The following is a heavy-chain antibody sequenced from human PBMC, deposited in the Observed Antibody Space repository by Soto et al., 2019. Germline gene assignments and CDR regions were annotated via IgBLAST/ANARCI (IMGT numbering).Heavy chain of an antibody. J-gene: IGHJ3*02. CDR2: ISSSSSTI. Sequence: GGSLRLSCAASGFTFSSYSMNWVRQAPGKGLEWVSYISSSSSTIYYADSVKGRFTISRDNAKNSLYLQMNSLRAEDTAVYYCARAPLGAEWLFYDAFDIWGQGTMVTVSS. CDR1: GFTFSSYS. V-gene: IGHV3-48*01. CDR3: ARAPLGAEWLFYDAFDI. D-gene: IGHD3-3*01.